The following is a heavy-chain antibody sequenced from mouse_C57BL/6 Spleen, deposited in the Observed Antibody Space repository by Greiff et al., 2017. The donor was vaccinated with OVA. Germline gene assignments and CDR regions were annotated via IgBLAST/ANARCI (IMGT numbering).Heavy chain of an antibody. V-gene: IGHV1-50*01. CDR3: ARVYYGSGYRYVDV. D-gene: IGHD1-1*01. J-gene: IGHJ1*03. Sequence: QVQLKQPGAELVKPGASVKLSCKASGYTFTSYWMQWVKQRPGQGLEWIGEIDPSASYTNYNQKFKGKATLTVDTSSSTAYMLLSSLPSEDAAVYYCARVYYGSGYRYVDVWGTGTTVTVSS. CDR1: GYTFTSYW. CDR2: IDPSASYT.